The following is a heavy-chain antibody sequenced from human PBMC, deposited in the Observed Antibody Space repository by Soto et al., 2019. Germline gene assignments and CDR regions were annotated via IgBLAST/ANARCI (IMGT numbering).Heavy chain of an antibody. CDR1: GFTFSSYA. J-gene: IGHJ6*02. Sequence: GGSLRLSCAASGFTFSSYAMHWVRQAPGKGLEWVAVISYDGSNKYYADSVKGRFTISRDNSKNTLYLQMNSLRAEDTAVYYCARAPFSGSADYYYYGMDVWGQGTTVTVSS. D-gene: IGHD1-26*01. V-gene: IGHV3-30-3*01. CDR2: ISYDGSNK. CDR3: ARAPFSGSADYYYYGMDV.